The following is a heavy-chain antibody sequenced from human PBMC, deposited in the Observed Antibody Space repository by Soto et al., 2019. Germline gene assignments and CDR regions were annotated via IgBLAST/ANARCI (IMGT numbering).Heavy chain of an antibody. V-gene: IGHV1-18*01. CDR2: ISAYNGNT. CDR1: GYTFTSYG. J-gene: IGHJ6*02. CDR3: AREPSSGWYAYYYYYGMDV. D-gene: IGHD6-19*01. Sequence: QVQLVQSGAEVKKPGASVKVSCKASGYTFTSYGISWVRQAPGQGLEWMGWISAYNGNTNYAQKLQGRVTMTTDTXXSXAXXELRRLRSDDTAVYYCAREPSSGWYAYYYYYGMDVWGQGTTVTVSS.